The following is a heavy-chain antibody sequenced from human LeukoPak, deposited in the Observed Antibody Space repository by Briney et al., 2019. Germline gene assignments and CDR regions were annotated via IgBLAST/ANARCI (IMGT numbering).Heavy chain of an antibody. Sequence: SETLSLTCAVYGGSFSGYYWSWIRQPPGKGLEWIGEINHSGSTNYNPSLKSRVTISVDTSKNQFSLKLSSVTAGDTAVYYCARWVTGLDYWGQGTLVTVSS. CDR3: ARWVTGLDY. CDR2: INHSGST. J-gene: IGHJ4*02. V-gene: IGHV4-34*01. CDR1: GGSFSGYY. D-gene: IGHD2-21*02.